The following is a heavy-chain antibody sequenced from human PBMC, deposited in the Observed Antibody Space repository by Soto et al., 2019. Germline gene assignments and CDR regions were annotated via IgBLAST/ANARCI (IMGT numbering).Heavy chain of an antibody. Sequence: GGSLRLSCAVSGFTSSSSDMSWVRQAPGKGLEWVAGISYNGVHTYTYYTDSVKGRFTISRDTSKNTLYLQMNSLRAEDTAVYYCAKDRFSSGYDAFDVWGQGTMVTVSS. V-gene: IGHV3-23*01. J-gene: IGHJ3*01. CDR1: GFTSSSSD. CDR2: ISYNGVHT. D-gene: IGHD6-19*01. CDR3: AKDRFSSGYDAFDV.